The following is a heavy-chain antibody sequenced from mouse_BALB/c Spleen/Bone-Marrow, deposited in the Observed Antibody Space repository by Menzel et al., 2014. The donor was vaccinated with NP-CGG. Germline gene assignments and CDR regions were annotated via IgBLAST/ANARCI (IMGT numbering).Heavy chain of an antibody. CDR2: INPGSGGT. V-gene: IGHV1-54*01. Sequence: VQRVESGAELVRPGTSVKVSCKASGYAFTNYLIEWVKQRPGQGLEWIGVINPGSGGTNYNEKFKGKATLTADKSSSTAYMQLGSLTSDDSAVYFCARIYYGNYYWGQGTTLTVSS. CDR1: GYAFTNYL. CDR3: ARIYYGNYY. J-gene: IGHJ2*01. D-gene: IGHD2-1*01.